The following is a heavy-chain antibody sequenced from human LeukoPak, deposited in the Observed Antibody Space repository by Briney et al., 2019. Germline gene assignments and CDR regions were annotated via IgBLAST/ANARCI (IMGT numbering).Heavy chain of an antibody. CDR3: AWYYYDSSGYSLDY. J-gene: IGHJ4*02. V-gene: IGHV3-30*03. D-gene: IGHD3-22*01. CDR2: ISYDGSNK. Sequence: PGTSLRLSCAASGFTFSSYGMHWVRQAPGKGLEWVAVISYDGSNKYYADSVKGRFTISRDNSKNTLYLQMNSLRAEDTAVYYCAWYYYDSSGYSLDYWGQGTLVTVSS. CDR1: GFTFSSYG.